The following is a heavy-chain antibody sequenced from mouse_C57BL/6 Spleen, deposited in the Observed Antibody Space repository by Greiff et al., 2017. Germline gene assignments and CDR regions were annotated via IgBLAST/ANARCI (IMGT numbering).Heavy chain of an antibody. CDR2: IYPGDGDT. CDR3: ARSGAIYYGNFFAY. D-gene: IGHD2-1*01. V-gene: IGHV1-80*01. J-gene: IGHJ3*01. Sequence: QVQLKESGAELVKPGASVKISCKASGYAFSSYWMNWVKQRPGKGLEWIGQIYPGDGDTNYNGKFKGKATLTADKSSSTAYMQLSSLTSEDSAVYFWARSGAIYYGNFFAYWGQGTLVTVSA. CDR1: GYAFSSYW.